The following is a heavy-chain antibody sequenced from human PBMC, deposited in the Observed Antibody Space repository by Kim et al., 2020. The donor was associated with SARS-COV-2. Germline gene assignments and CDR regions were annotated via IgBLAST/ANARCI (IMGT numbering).Heavy chain of an antibody. D-gene: IGHD3-10*01. CDR1: GFTFSSYA. J-gene: IGHJ6*02. V-gene: IGHV3-23*01. Sequence: GGSLRLSCAASGFTFSSYAMSWVRQAPGKGLEWVSAISGSGGSTYYADSVKGRFTISRDNSKNTLYLQMNSLRAEDTAVYYCAKVSMVRGVVWGMDVWGQGTTVTVSS. CDR2: ISGSGGST. CDR3: AKVSMVRGVVWGMDV.